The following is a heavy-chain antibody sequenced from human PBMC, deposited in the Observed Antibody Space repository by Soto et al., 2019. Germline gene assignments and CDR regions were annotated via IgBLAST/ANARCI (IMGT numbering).Heavy chain of an antibody. CDR1: GFTFSNAW. V-gene: IGHV3-15*01. D-gene: IGHD6-19*01. CDR2: IKSKTDGGTT. J-gene: IGHJ6*02. CDR3: TTLYLAVVGTDAHYYGMDV. Sequence: GGSLRLSCAASGFTFSNAWMSWVRQAPGKGLEWVGRIKSKTDGGTTDYAAPVKGRFTIPRDDSKNTLYLQMNSLKTEDTAVYYCTTLYLAVVGTDAHYYGMDVWGQGTTVTVSS.